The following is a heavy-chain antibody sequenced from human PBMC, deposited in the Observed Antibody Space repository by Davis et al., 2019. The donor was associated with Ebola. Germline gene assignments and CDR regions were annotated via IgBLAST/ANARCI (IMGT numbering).Heavy chain of an antibody. D-gene: IGHD3-22*01. CDR1: GGTFRSYA. CDR3: ARVGYYYDSSGYYG. V-gene: IGHV1-69*13. J-gene: IGHJ4*02. CDR2: IIPIFGTA. Sequence: SVKVSCKASGGTFRSYAISWVRQAPGQGLEWMGGIIPIFGTANYAQKFQGRVTITADESTSTAYMELSSLRSEDTAVYYCARVGYYYDSSGYYGWGQGTLVTVSS.